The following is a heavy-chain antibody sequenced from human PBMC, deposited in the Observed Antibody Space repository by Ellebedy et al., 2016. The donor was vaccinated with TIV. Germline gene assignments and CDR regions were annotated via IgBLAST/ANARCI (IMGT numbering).Heavy chain of an antibody. CDR1: GGSISSYY. D-gene: IGHD2-21*02. CDR2: IFYTGST. V-gene: IGHV4-59*01. J-gene: IGHJ4*02. CDR3: ARAGFSGDWAPYLY. Sequence: MPSETLSLTCTVSGGSISSYYWNWIRQPPGKGLEWIGYIFYTGSTNYNPSLKSRVTISVDTSRNQFSLKLSSVTAADTAVYYCARAGFSGDWAPYLYWGQGTPVTVSS.